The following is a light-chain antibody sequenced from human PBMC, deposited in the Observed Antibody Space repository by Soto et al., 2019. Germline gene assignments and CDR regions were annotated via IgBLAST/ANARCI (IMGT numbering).Light chain of an antibody. CDR2: KTS. CDR3: QQYKSFSLT. Sequence: DIQMTQAPSSLSASVGDRVTITCQASQDISNLLNWYQQKPGKAPRLLIYKTSNLESGVPSRFSGSGSGTEFSLTISSLQPDDFATYYCQQYKSFSLTFGGGTKVDIK. V-gene: IGKV1-5*03. J-gene: IGKJ4*01. CDR1: QDISNL.